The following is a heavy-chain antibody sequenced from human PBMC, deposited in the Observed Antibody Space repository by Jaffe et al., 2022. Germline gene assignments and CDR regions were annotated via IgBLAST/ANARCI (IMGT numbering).Heavy chain of an antibody. CDR1: GFTFSSYG. V-gene: IGHV3-30*02. CDR2: IRYDGSNK. D-gene: IGHD3-10*01. CDR3: AKDPYYYGSGSYYNGVDWFDP. J-gene: IGHJ5*02. Sequence: QVQLVESGGGVVQPGGSLRLSCAASGFTFSSYGMHWVRQAPGKGLEWVAFIRYDGSNKYYADSVKGRFTISRDNSKNTLYLQMNSLRAEDTAVYYCAKDPYYYGSGSYYNGVDWFDPWGQGTLVTVSS.